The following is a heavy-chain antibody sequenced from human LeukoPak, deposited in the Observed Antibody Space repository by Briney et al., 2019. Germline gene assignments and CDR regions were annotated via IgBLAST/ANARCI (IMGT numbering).Heavy chain of an antibody. J-gene: IGHJ6*02. CDR3: ARSLLQYQHSFAPSVPYYYYYYGMDV. V-gene: IGHV4-59*08. CDR2: IYSSGST. D-gene: IGHD4-4*01. CDR1: GGSISSYY. Sequence: SETLSLTCTVSGGSISSYYWSWIRQPPGKGLEWIGYIYSSGSTNYNPSLKSRVTISVDTSKNQFSLKLSSVTAADTAVYYCARSLLQYQHSFAPSVPYYYYYYGMDVWGQGTTVTVSS.